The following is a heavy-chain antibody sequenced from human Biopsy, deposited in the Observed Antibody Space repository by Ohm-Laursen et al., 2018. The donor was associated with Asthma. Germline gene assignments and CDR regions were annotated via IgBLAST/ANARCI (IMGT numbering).Heavy chain of an antibody. CDR2: LIPVLGTP. J-gene: IGHJ6*02. CDR3: ARGYSGSDRIVYYYSGLEV. CDR1: GDSFSNYA. V-gene: IGHV1-69*13. Sequence: SVKVSCNASGDSFSNYAISWVRQAPGQGLEWMGGLIPVLGTPDHAQMFEGRVTITADESTITAYMELSSLSSEDTAVYYCARGYSGSDRIVYYYSGLEVWGQGTVVTVSS. D-gene: IGHD5-12*01.